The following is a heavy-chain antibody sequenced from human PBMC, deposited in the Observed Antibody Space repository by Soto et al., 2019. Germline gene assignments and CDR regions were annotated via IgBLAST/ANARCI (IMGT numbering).Heavy chain of an antibody. J-gene: IGHJ6*02. CDR1: GFTFSDYH. D-gene: IGHD2-2*01. V-gene: IGHV3-11*01. CDR3: ARDAAYCSSTSCYERYYYYYGMDV. CDR2: ISSSGSTI. Sequence: PGGSLRLSCAASGFTFSDYHMSWVRQAPGKGLEWVSYISSSGSTIYYADSVKGRFTISRDNAKSSLYLQMNSLRAEDTAVYYCARDAAYCSSTSCYERYYYYYGMDVWGQGTTVTVSS.